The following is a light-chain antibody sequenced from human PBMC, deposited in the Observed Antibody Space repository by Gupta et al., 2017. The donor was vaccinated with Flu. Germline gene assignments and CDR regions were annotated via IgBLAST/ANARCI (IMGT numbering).Light chain of an antibody. CDR1: QYISTY. CDR3: QQTFNTPHA. V-gene: IGKV1-39*01. CDR2: DAS. J-gene: IGKJ2*01. Sequence: DIQVTQSPSSLSAAVGDRVTITCRASQYISTYLNWYQQKPGKAPNVLIYDASSLTSEVPSRFTGSGSGTDFTLTINSWQPEDSASYYCQQTFNTPHAFGQGTKLEI.